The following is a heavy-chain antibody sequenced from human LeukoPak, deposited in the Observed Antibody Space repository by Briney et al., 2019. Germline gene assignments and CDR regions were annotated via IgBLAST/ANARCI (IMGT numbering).Heavy chain of an antibody. CDR2: ISSSGGTI. CDR3: ARSPRGSYYSPPRYYYYYYMDV. Sequence: GGTLRLSCAASGFTFRSYEMNCVRQAPGKGLEWVSDISSSGGTISYADSVKGRFTTSRDNAKNSLYMQMNSLRTEDTAVYYWARSPRGSYYSPPRYYYYYYMDVWGKGTTVTISS. J-gene: IGHJ6*03. V-gene: IGHV3-48*03. CDR1: GFTFRSYE. D-gene: IGHD1-26*01.